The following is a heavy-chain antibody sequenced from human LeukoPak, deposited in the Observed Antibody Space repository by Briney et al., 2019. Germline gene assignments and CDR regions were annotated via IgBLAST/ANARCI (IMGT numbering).Heavy chain of an antibody. V-gene: IGHV3-23*01. CDR2: ISVSGFTT. Sequence: SGGSLRLSCAASGFTFSNYAITWVRQAPGRGLEWVSSISVSGFTTYYADSVKGRFTISRDNSKNTLSLQLNSLRAEDTAVYCCAKAGEEVATISPFEMWGQGTKVTVSS. CDR1: GFTFSNYA. CDR3: AKAGEEVATISPFEM. J-gene: IGHJ3*02. D-gene: IGHD5-24*01.